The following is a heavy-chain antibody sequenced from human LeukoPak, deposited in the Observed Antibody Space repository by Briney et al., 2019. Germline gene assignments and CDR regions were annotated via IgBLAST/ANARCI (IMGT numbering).Heavy chain of an antibody. Sequence: GGSLRLSCAASGFTFSNAWMSWVRQAPGKGLEWVGRIKSKTDGGTTDYAAPVKGRFTISRDDSKNTLYLQMNSLKTEDTAVYYCTGRATFDYYYYYMDVWGKGTTVTVSS. V-gene: IGHV3-15*01. CDR2: IKSKTDGGTT. J-gene: IGHJ6*03. CDR3: TGRATFDYYYYYMDV. D-gene: IGHD3-10*01. CDR1: GFTFSNAW.